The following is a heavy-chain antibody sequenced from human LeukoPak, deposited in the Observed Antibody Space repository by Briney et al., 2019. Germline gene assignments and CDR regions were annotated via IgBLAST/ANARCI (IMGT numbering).Heavy chain of an antibody. CDR1: GGSISSYY. CDR2: IYYSGST. V-gene: IGHV4-59*01. CDR3: ARGREMATLKAFDP. D-gene: IGHD5-24*01. J-gene: IGHJ5*02. Sequence: PSETLSLTCTVSGGSISSYYWSWIRQPPGKGLEWIGYIYYSGSTNYNPSLKSRVTISVDTSKNQLSLKLSSVTAADTAVYYCARGREMATLKAFDPWGQGTLGTVSS.